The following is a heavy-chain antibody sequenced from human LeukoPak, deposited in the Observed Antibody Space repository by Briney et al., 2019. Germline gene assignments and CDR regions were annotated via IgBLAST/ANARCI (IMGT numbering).Heavy chain of an antibody. Sequence: PSETLSLTCNVSGGSISSSTYYWGWIRQPPGKGLEWIGSIYYSGSTYYNPSLKSRATISVDTSKNQFSLNLTSVTAADTAVFYSASSSGWYDKVDYWGQGTLVTVSS. CDR2: IYYSGST. CDR1: GGSISSSTYY. D-gene: IGHD6-19*01. J-gene: IGHJ4*02. CDR3: ASSSGWYDKVDY. V-gene: IGHV4-39*01.